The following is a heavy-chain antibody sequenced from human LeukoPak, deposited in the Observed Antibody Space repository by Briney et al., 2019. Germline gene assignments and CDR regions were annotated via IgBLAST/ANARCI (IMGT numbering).Heavy chain of an antibody. V-gene: IGHV3-9*01. Sequence: GGSLRLSCAASGFTFDDYAMHWVRQVPGKGLEWASGISWNSGNIGYADSVKGRFTISRDNAKNSLYLQMNSLRAEDTAVYYCARTGNPATGDYWGQGTLVTVSS. CDR2: ISWNSGNI. J-gene: IGHJ4*02. D-gene: IGHD7-27*01. CDR3: ARTGNPATGDY. CDR1: GFTFDDYA.